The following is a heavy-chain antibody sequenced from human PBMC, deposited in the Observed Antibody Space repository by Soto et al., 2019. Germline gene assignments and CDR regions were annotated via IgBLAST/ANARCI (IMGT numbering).Heavy chain of an antibody. D-gene: IGHD1-26*01. Sequence: QVQLVESGGGVVQPGRSLRLSCAASGFTFSSYAMHWVRQAPGKGLEWVAVISYDGSNKYYADSVKGRFTISRDNSKNTLYLQMNSLRAEDTAVYYCAKEWATSSLDYWGQGTLVTVS. V-gene: IGHV3-30-3*02. J-gene: IGHJ4*02. CDR2: ISYDGSNK. CDR1: GFTFSSYA. CDR3: AKEWATSSLDY.